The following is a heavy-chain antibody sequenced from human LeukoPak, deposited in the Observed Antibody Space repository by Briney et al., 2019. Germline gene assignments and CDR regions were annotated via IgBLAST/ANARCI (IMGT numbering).Heavy chain of an antibody. J-gene: IGHJ4*02. D-gene: IGHD5-24*01. CDR3: ARHGPLEMATTDIDD. Sequence: GESLKISCKGSGYTFTNYWIGWVRQMPGKGLEWMGIIYPGNSDTRYSPSFQGRVTISADKSINTAYLQWSSLKASDTAIYYCARHGPLEMATTDIDDWGQGTLVTVSS. V-gene: IGHV5-51*01. CDR2: IYPGNSDT. CDR1: GYTFTNYW.